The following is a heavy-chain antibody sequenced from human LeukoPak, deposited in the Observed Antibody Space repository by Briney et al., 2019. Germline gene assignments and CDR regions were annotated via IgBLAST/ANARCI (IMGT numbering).Heavy chain of an antibody. D-gene: IGHD3-10*01. CDR2: INAGNGNT. CDR3: ARGDGWFGESPSE. J-gene: IGHJ4*02. Sequence: ASVKVSCKASGYTFTSYGISWVRQAPGQRLEWMGWINAGNGNTKYSQKFQGRVTITRDTSASTAYMELSSLRSEDTAVYYCARGDGWFGESPSEWGQGTLVTVSS. V-gene: IGHV1-3*01. CDR1: GYTFTSYG.